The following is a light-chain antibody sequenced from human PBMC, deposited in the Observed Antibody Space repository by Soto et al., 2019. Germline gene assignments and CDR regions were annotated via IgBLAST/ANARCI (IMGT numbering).Light chain of an antibody. J-gene: IGLJ2*01. Sequence: QLVLTQSPSASASLGASVTLTCTLSSGHSHYAIAWHQQRPEKGPRYLMKLNSDGSHSKGDGIPDCFSGSSSGAERYLTISRLQSEDEADYYCQTWGSGGVVFGGGTKLTVL. CDR1: SGHSHYA. CDR3: QTWGSGGVV. CDR2: LNSDGSH. V-gene: IGLV4-69*01.